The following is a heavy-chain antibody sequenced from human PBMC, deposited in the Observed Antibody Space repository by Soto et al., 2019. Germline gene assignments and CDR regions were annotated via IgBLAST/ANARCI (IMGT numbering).Heavy chain of an antibody. CDR1: GYSFTSYW. D-gene: IGHD2-15*01. CDR2: IYPGDSDT. Sequence: GESLKISCKGSGYSFTSYWIGWVRQMPGKGLEWMGIIYPGDSDTRYSPSFQGQVTISADKSISTAYLQWSSLKASDTAMYYCARPSDYCSGGICVFGHAAFDIWGQGKMLTVSS. J-gene: IGHJ3*02. CDR3: ARPSDYCSGGICVFGHAAFDI. V-gene: IGHV5-51*01.